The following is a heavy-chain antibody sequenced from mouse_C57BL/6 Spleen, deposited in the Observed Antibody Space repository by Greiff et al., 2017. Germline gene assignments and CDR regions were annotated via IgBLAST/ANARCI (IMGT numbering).Heavy chain of an antibody. CDR3: ARDLGDLYAMDY. Sequence: EVQLVESEGGLVQPGSSMKLSCTASGFTFSDYYMAWVRQVPEKGLEWVANINYDGSSTYYLDSLKSRFIISRDNAKNILYLQMSSLKSEDTATYYCARDLGDLYAMDYWGQGTSVTVSS. CDR1: GFTFSDYY. V-gene: IGHV5-16*01. J-gene: IGHJ4*01. D-gene: IGHD4-1*01. CDR2: INYDGSST.